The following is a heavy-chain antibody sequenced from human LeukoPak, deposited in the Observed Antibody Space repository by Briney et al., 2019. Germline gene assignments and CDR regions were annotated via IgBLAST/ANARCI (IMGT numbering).Heavy chain of an antibody. CDR3: AKWDSKGITMIVVVIPGDY. J-gene: IGHJ4*02. CDR2: ISGSGGST. D-gene: IGHD3-22*01. CDR1: GFTFSSYA. V-gene: IGHV3-23*01. Sequence: GGSLRLSCAASGFTFSSYAMSWVRQAPGKGLEWVSAISGSGGSTYYADSVKGRFTISRDNSKNTLYLQMSSLRAEDTAVYYCAKWDSKGITMIVVVIPGDYWGQGTLVTVSS.